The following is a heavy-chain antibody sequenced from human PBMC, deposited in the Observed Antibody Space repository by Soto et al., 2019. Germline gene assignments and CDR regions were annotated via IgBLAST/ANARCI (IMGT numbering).Heavy chain of an antibody. V-gene: IGHV1-69*02. CDR3: ARTGVVPGTGFDP. J-gene: IGHJ5*02. CDR1: GGTFSSYT. Sequence: GASVKVSCKASGGTFSSYTIIWVRQAPGQGLEWMGRIIPILGIANYAQKFQGRVTITADKSTSTAYMELSSLRSEDTAVYYCARTGVVPGTGFDPWGQGTLVTVS. D-gene: IGHD2-2*01. CDR2: IIPILGIA.